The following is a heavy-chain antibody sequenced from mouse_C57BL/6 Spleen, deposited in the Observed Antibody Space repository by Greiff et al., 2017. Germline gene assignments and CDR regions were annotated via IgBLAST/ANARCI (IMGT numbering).Heavy chain of an antibody. CDR3: GSSYSYWYFDV. V-gene: IGHV1-64*01. CDR1: GYTFTSYW. J-gene: IGHJ1*03. Sequence: QVQLQQPGAELVKPGASVKLSCKASGYTFTSYWMHWVKQRPGQGLEWIGMIHPNSGSTNYNEKFKSKATLTVDKSSSTAYMQLSSLTSEDSAVYYCGSSYSYWYFDVWGTGTTVTVSS. CDR2: IHPNSGST. D-gene: IGHD1-1*01.